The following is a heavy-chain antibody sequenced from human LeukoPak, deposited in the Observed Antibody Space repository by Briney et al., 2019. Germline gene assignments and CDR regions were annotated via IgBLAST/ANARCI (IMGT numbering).Heavy chain of an antibody. Sequence: GGSLRLSCAASGFTFSSYWMSWVRQAPGKGLEWVANIKQDGSEKYYVDSVKGRFTISRDNAKNSLYLQMNSLRAEDTAVYYCARARYYGSGSPYYYYGMDVWGKGTTVTVPS. CDR1: GFTFSSYW. CDR2: IKQDGSEK. D-gene: IGHD3-10*01. CDR3: ARARYYGSGSPYYYYGMDV. V-gene: IGHV3-7*03. J-gene: IGHJ6*04.